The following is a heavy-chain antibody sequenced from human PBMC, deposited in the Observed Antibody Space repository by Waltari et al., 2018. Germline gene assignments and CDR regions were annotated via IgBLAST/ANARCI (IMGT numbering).Heavy chain of an antibody. V-gene: IGHV3-21*01. CDR1: GFTFSSYN. CDR3: ATGGWGFYLDH. D-gene: IGHD7-27*01. CDR2: VSSTGTYT. J-gene: IGHJ4*02. Sequence: EVQLVESGGGLVKPGGSLRLSCAASGFTFSSYNMNWVRQAPGKGLEWVSSVSSTGTYTHYADSVKGRFTISRDNAKNSLYLQMNSLRDEDTAVYYGATGGWGFYLDHWGLGTLVSFSS.